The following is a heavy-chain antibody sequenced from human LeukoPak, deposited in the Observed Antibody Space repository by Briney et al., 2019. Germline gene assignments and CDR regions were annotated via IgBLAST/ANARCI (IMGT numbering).Heavy chain of an antibody. CDR3: ARDQVRGVIGASQN. CDR1: GGTFSSDA. Sequence: ASVKVSCKASGGTFSSDAISLVRQAPGQGLEWMGRIIPIFGTANYAQKFQGRVTITTDESTSTAYMELSSLRSEDTAVYYCARDQVRGVIGASQNWGQGTLVTVSS. V-gene: IGHV1-69*05. CDR2: IIPIFGTA. D-gene: IGHD3-10*01. J-gene: IGHJ4*02.